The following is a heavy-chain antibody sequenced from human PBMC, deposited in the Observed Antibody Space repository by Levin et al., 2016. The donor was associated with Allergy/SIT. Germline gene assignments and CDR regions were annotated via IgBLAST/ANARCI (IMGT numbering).Heavy chain of an antibody. Sequence: WIRQPPGKGLEWIGYIYYSGSTNYNPSLKSRVTISVDTSKNQFSLKLSSVTAADTAVYYCARGRDGFTYSGSYLNFDYWGQGTLVTVSS. J-gene: IGHJ4*02. V-gene: IGHV4-59*01. D-gene: IGHD1-26*01. CDR3: ARGRDGFTYSGSYLNFDY. CDR2: IYYSGST.